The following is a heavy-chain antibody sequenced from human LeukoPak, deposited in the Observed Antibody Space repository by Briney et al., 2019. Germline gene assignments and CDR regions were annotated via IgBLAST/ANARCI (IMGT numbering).Heavy chain of an antibody. D-gene: IGHD1-26*01. CDR3: AKGFHTYCELSFDV. Sequence: GGSLSISCAASGFTYSNYAMSWARQPPGKGLERVSTIRGSTSNTYYGDSVKGRFTISRDNSKITRYLQMDSLRADCTTVYYGAKGFHTYCELSFDVWGHGTLVAVSS. CDR2: IRGSTSNT. J-gene: IGHJ4*01. V-gene: IGHV3-23*01. CDR1: GFTYSNYA.